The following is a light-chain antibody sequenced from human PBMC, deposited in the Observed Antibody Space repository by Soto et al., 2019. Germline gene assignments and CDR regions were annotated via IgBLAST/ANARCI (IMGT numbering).Light chain of an antibody. CDR2: VVS. CDR1: QSVSNNY. Sequence: EIVLTQSPGTLFLSPGERATLSCRASQSVSNNYLAWYQQKPGQAPRLLISVVSSRATGIPDRFSGSGSGTDFTLTISRLEPEDFAVYYCQQYSSSLYTFGQGTKLEIK. J-gene: IGKJ2*01. CDR3: QQYSSSLYT. V-gene: IGKV3-20*01.